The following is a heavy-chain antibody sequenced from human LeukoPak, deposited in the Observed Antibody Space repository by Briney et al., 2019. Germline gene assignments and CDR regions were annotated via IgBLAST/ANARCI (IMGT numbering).Heavy chain of an antibody. J-gene: IGHJ3*02. CDR3: ARRTLTTFGIVLNYDAFDI. D-gene: IGHD3-10*02. CDR2: MNPNSGNT. CDR1: GYTFTSYD. Sequence: ASVKVFCKASGYTFTSYDINWVRQAAGQGLEWMGWMNPNSGNTGYAQKFQGRVTMTRNTSISTAYMELSSLRSEDTAVYYCARRTLTTFGIVLNYDAFDIWGQGTMVTVSS. V-gene: IGHV1-8*01.